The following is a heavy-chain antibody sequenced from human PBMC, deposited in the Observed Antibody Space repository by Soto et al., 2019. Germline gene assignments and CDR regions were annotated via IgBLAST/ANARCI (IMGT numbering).Heavy chain of an antibody. CDR3: EKPEIILSWGNGPDY. V-gene: IGHV3-23*01. J-gene: IGHJ4*02. Sequence: PGGFLRLSCAACGFSFSGYAMNWVRQAPGKGLEWVSAISGSASRTYYANSVKGRFTISRDNSKNTLFLQMSDLRAEDTAVYYCEKPEIILSWGNGPDYWGQGTLVTVSS. CDR1: GFSFSGYA. D-gene: IGHD3-16*01. CDR2: ISGSASRT.